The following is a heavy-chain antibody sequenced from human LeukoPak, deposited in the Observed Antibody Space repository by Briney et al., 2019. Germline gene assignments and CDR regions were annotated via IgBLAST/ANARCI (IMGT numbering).Heavy chain of an antibody. J-gene: IGHJ4*02. CDR2: IKQDGSEK. CDR1: GLTFSTNW. CDR3: ARGIAAAGLFDY. Sequence: GGSLRLSCAAPGLTFSTNWMTWVPQAPGKGLEWVANIKQDGSEKYYVDSVKGRFTISRDNAKNSLYLQMNSLRAEDTAVYYCARGIAAAGLFDYWGQGTLVTVSS. V-gene: IGHV3-7*01. D-gene: IGHD6-13*01.